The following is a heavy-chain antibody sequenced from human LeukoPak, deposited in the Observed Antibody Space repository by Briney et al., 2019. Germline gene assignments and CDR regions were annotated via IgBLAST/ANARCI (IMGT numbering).Heavy chain of an antibody. CDR3: ATHGGGWYRNFDY. D-gene: IGHD6-19*01. Sequence: SETLSLTCAVYGGSFSGYYWSWIRQPPGKGLEWIGEINHSGSTSYNPSLKSRVTISVDTSKNQFSLKLSSVTAADTAVYYCATHGGGWYRNFDYWGQGTLVTVSS. J-gene: IGHJ4*02. CDR2: INHSGST. CDR1: GGSFSGYY. V-gene: IGHV4-34*01.